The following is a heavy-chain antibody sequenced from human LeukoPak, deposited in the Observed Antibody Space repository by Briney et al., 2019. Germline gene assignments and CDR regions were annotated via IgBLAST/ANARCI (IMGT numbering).Heavy chain of an antibody. D-gene: IGHD4-23*01. V-gene: IGHV4-4*02. CDR3: ARAVTTVDDAFDI. Sequence: SSETLSLTCAVSGGSISSSQWWSWVRQPPGKGLEWIGEIYHSGSTNYNPSLKSRVTISVDKSKNQFSLKLSSVTAADTAMYYCARAVTTVDDAFDIWGQGTMVTVSS. CDR2: IYHSGST. J-gene: IGHJ3*02. CDR1: GGSISSSQW.